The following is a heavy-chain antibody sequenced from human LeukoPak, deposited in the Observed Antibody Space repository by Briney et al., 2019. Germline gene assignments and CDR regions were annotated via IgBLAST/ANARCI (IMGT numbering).Heavy chain of an antibody. V-gene: IGHV4-34*01. CDR1: GGSFSGYY. CDR3: AGQWELRYYGMDV. J-gene: IGHJ6*02. D-gene: IGHD1-26*01. Sequence: SETLSLTCAVYGGSFSGYYWSWIRQPPGKWLEWIGEINHSGSTNYNPSLKSRVTISVDTSKNQFSLKLSSVTAADTAVYYCAGQWELRYYGMDVWGQGTTVTVSS. CDR2: INHSGST.